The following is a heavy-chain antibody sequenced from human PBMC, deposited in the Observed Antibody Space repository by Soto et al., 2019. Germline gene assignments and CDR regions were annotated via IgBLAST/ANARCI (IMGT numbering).Heavy chain of an antibody. CDR1: GGSFSGYY. Sequence: SETLSVTCADYGGSFSGYYWSWIRQPPGKGLEWIGEINHSGSTNYNPSLKSRVTISVDTSKNQFSLKLSSVTAADTAVYHCARGPDNWKIYGMDVWGQGTTVTVSS. D-gene: IGHD1-20*01. CDR2: INHSGST. V-gene: IGHV4-34*01. J-gene: IGHJ6*02. CDR3: ARGPDNWKIYGMDV.